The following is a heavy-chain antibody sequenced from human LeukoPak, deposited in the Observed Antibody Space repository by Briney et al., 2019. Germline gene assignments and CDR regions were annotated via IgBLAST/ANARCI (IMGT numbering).Heavy chain of an antibody. D-gene: IGHD2-21*01. Sequence: ASVKVSCKVSGFTLADLSMHWVRQAPGKGLEWVGGFDRKNGDTIYAQRFRGRVTLTEDTSTGTADMDLSSLSADDTAVYYCATGVYCATTTCPGYQHYYYFMDVWGKGTTVTVSS. J-gene: IGHJ6*03. V-gene: IGHV1-24*01. CDR1: GFTLADLS. CDR2: FDRKNGDT. CDR3: ATGVYCATTTCPGYQHYYYFMDV.